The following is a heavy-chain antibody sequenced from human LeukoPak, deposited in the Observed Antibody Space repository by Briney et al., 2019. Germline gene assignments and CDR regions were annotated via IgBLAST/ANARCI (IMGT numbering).Heavy chain of an antibody. Sequence: GGSLRLSCAASGFNFNHYSMNWVRQAPGKGLEWVSSISSSGSDIYYADSVKGRFTISRDNAKNSLYLQLNSLTAEDTAVYYCARIRYDSSGYSDCWGQGTLVTVSS. V-gene: IGHV3-21*01. CDR1: GFNFNHYS. CDR2: ISSSGSDI. D-gene: IGHD3-22*01. J-gene: IGHJ4*02. CDR3: ARIRYDSSGYSDC.